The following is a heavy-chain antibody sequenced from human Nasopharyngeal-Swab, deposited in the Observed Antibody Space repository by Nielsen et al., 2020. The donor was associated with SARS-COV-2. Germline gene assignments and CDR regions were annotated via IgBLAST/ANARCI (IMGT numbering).Heavy chain of an antibody. V-gene: IGHV3-21*01. CDR3: AGGFGSGRH. Sequence: GESLKISCVGSGFIFSTYNLNWVRQAPGKGPEWVSSISHTGSDIYYADSVKGRFTISRDNAKNSVYLQMNSLRAEDTAVYYCAGGFGSGRHWGQGTLVTVSS. CDR1: GFIFSTYN. D-gene: IGHD3-10*01. J-gene: IGHJ4*02. CDR2: ISHTGSDI.